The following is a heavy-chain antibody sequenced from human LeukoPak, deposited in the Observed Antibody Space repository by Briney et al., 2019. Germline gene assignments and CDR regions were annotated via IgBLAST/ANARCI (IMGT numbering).Heavy chain of an antibody. Sequence: ASETLSLTCSVSGGSISSHYWSWIRHPAGKGLEWIGRINTSGSTNYNPSLKSRVTMSVDTSKKQFSLKLSSVTAADTAVYYCARNLLPAAKGAFDIWGQGTLVTVSS. CDR3: ARNLLPAAKGAFDI. CDR1: GGSISSHY. D-gene: IGHD2-2*01. J-gene: IGHJ3*02. CDR2: INTSGST. V-gene: IGHV4-4*07.